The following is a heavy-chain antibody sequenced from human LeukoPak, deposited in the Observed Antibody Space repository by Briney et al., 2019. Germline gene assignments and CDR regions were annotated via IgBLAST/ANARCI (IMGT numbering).Heavy chain of an antibody. CDR2: IYYSGST. V-gene: IGHV4-59*01. Sequence: SETLSLTCTVSGGSISSYYWSWIRQPPGKGLEWIGYIYYSGSTTYNPSLKSRVTISVDTSKNQFSLKLSSMTAADTAVYYCARGPIMVFGVVRGWFDPWGQGTLVTVSS. CDR3: ARGPIMVFGVVRGWFDP. D-gene: IGHD3-3*01. CDR1: GGSISSYY. J-gene: IGHJ5*02.